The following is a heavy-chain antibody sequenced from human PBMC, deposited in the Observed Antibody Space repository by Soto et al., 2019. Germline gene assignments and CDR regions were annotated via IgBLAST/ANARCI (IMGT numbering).Heavy chain of an antibody. CDR3: TTESLPNYYGSGSYPSSFDY. Sequence: LRLSCAASGFTFSNAWMSWVRQAPGKGLEWVGRIKSKTDGGTTDYAAPVKGRFTISRDDSKNTLYLQMNSLKTEDTAVYYCTTESLPNYYGSGSYPSSFDYWGQGTLVTVSS. CDR2: IKSKTDGGTT. CDR1: GFTFSNAW. D-gene: IGHD3-10*01. V-gene: IGHV3-15*01. J-gene: IGHJ4*02.